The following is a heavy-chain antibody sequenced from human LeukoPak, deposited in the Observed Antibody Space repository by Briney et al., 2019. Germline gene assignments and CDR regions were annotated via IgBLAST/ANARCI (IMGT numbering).Heavy chain of an antibody. CDR2: IKQDGSEK. CDR1: GFTFSSYW. D-gene: IGHD5-12*01. CDR3: ARDSGATIVDY. J-gene: IGHJ4*02. V-gene: IGHV3-7*03. Sequence: GGSLRLSCAASGFTFSSYWMSWFRQAPGKGLEWVANIKQDGSEKYYVDSVKGRFTISRDNVKNSLYLQMNSLRAEDTAVYYCARDSGATIVDYRGQGTLVTVSS.